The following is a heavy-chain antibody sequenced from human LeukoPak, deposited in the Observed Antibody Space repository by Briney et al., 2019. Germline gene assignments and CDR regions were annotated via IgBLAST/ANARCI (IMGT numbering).Heavy chain of an antibody. D-gene: IGHD6-13*01. Sequence: SETLSLTCTVSGGSISSSSYYWGWIRQPPGKGLEWIGSIYYSGSTYYNSSLKSRVTISVDTSKNRFSLKLSSVTAADTAVYYCAGTYSSSWYGGVGYYFDYWGQGTLVTVSS. CDR2: IYYSGST. J-gene: IGHJ4*02. CDR3: AGTYSSSWYGGVGYYFDY. CDR1: GGSISSSSYY. V-gene: IGHV4-39*01.